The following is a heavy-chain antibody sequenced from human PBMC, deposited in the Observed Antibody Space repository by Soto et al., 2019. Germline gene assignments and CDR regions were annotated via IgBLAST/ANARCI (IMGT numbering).Heavy chain of an antibody. Sequence: QVQLVQSGAEVKKPGSSVKVSCKASGGTFSSYTISWVRQAPGQGLEWMGRIIPLLGIANYAQKFQGRVTITADKSTSTGYMELSSLRSQDTAVYYCARNYYGAGSLEYWGQGTLVTVSS. V-gene: IGHV1-69*02. D-gene: IGHD3-10*01. J-gene: IGHJ4*02. CDR2: IIPLLGIA. CDR1: GGTFSSYT. CDR3: ARNYYGAGSLEY.